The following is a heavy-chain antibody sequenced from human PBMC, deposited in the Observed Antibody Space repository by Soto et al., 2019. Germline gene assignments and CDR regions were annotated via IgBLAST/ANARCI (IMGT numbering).Heavy chain of an antibody. CDR3: ASAVVTHDAFDI. D-gene: IGHD3-22*01. CDR1: GFTFSSFA. Sequence: GGSLRLSCAASGFTFSSFAMTWVRQAPGKGLEWVSGISGSGGGGGGTYYADSVKGRFIISRDNSKNTLYLQMNSLRAEDTALYYCASAVVTHDAFDIWGQGTMVTVSS. J-gene: IGHJ3*02. V-gene: IGHV3-23*01. CDR2: ISGSGGGGGGT.